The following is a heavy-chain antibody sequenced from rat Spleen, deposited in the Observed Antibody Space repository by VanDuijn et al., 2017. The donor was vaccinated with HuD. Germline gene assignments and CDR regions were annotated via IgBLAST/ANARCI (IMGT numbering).Heavy chain of an antibody. V-gene: IGHV5S10*01. CDR1: GFTFSDYG. CDR3: ATGPRILRLDWFAY. CDR2: IIYDGTRT. J-gene: IGHJ3*01. D-gene: IGHD1-6*01. Sequence: EVQLVESGGGLVQPGRSLKLSCAASGFTFSDYGMAWVRQTPEKGLEWVANIIYDGTRTFYRDSVKGRFTVSRDNAKNTLYLQMDSLRSEDTATYYCATGPRILRLDWFAYWGQGTLVTVSS.